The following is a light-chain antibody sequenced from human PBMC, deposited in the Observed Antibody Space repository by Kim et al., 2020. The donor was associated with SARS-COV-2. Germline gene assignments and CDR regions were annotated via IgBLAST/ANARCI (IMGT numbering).Light chain of an antibody. Sequence: QPVLTQPPSASGTPGQRVTISCSGSNSNIGSNTVNWYQQLPGTAPKLLIYSNNQRPSGVPDRFSGSKSGTSASLAISGLQSEDEADYYCAAWDDSLNVVVFGGGTQLTVL. CDR3: AAWDDSLNVVV. J-gene: IGLJ2*01. CDR2: SNN. V-gene: IGLV1-44*01. CDR1: NSNIGSNT.